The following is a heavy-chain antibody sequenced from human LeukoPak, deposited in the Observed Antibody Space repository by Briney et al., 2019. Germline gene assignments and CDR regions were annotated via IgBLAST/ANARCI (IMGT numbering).Heavy chain of an antibody. V-gene: IGHV1-18*01. CDR2: ISAYNGNT. D-gene: IGHD3-10*01. CDR1: GYTFTSYG. J-gene: IGHJ6*03. Sequence: GASVKVSCKASGYTFTSYGTSWVRQAPGQGLEWMGWISAYNGNTNYAQKLQGRVTMTTDTSTSTAYMELRSLRSDDTAVYYCARDPGHSYYYYYYMDVWGKGTTVTVSS. CDR3: ARDPGHSYYYYYYMDV.